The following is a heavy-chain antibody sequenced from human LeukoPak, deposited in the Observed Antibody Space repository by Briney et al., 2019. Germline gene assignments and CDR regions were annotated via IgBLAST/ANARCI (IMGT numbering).Heavy chain of an antibody. D-gene: IGHD1-14*01. Sequence: SETLSLTCAVYGGSFSGYYWSWIRQPPGKGLEWIGEINHSGSTNYNPSLKSRVTISVDTSKNQFSLKLSSVTAADTAVYYCARSFSPGDFDYWGQGTLVTVSS. CDR1: GGSFSGYY. J-gene: IGHJ4*02. CDR2: INHSGST. CDR3: ARSFSPGDFDY. V-gene: IGHV4-34*01.